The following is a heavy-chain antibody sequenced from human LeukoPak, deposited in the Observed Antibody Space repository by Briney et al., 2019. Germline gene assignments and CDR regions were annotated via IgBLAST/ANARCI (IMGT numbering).Heavy chain of an antibody. CDR2: IYHSRST. D-gene: IGHD3-3*01. J-gene: IGHJ5*02. CDR1: GGSISSGGYS. V-gene: IGHV4-30-2*01. CDR3: ARVNYDFWSGYYGRWNWFDP. Sequence: PSQTLSLTCAVSGGSISSGGYSWSWIRQPPGKGLEWIGYIYHSRSTYYNPSLKSRVTISVDRSKNQFSLKLSSVTAADTAVYYCARVNYDFWSGYYGRWNWFDPWGQGTLVTVSS.